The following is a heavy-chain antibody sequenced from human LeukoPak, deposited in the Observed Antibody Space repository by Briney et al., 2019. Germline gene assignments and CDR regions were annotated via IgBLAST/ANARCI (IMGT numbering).Heavy chain of an antibody. V-gene: IGHV1-2*02. D-gene: IGHD6-13*01. CDR3: ARLLIAAAGPDAFDI. CDR1: GYTFTGYY. CDR2: INPNSGGT. Sequence: ASVKVSCKASGYTFTGYYMHWVRQAPGQGLEWMGWINPNSGGTNYAQKFQGRVTMTRDTSISTAYMELSRLRSDDTAVYYCARLLIAAAGPDAFDIWGQGTMVTVSS. J-gene: IGHJ3*02.